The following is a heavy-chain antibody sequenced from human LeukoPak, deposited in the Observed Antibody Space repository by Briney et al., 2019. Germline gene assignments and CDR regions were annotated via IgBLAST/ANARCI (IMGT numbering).Heavy chain of an antibody. CDR3: ARCRWLKDDALDI. J-gene: IGHJ3*02. CDR2: ISDSGDST. V-gene: IGHV3-23*01. CDR1: RFIFNNYA. Sequence: PGGSLRLSCAASRFIFNNYAMTWVRQAPGKGLEWVSGISDSGDSTYYGGSVKGRFSISRDNFRNTLYLQMNSLRPDDTAVYYCARCRWLKDDALDIWGLGTMVTVSA. D-gene: IGHD3-22*01.